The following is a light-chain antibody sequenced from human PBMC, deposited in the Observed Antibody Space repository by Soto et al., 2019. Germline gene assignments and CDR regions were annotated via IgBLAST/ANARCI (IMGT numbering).Light chain of an antibody. CDR1: SSNIGAGYA. J-gene: IGLJ2*01. Sequence: QSVLTQPPSVSGAPGQRLTIACTGSSSNIGAGYAVHWHQHLPGRAPKLLVYGDNNRPSGVPDRFSGSESGTSAYLTITGLQAEDEAHYYCQSYDTRLSAVVFGGGTKLPVL. CDR2: GDN. V-gene: IGLV1-40*01. CDR3: QSYDTRLSAVV.